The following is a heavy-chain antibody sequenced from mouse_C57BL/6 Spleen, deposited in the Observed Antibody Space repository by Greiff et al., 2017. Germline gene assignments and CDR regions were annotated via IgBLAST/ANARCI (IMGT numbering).Heavy chain of an antibody. CDR1: GYTFTDHT. Sequence: VKLMESDAELVKPGASVKISCKVSGYTFTDHTIHWMKQRPEQGLEWIGYIYPRDGSTKYNEKFKGKATLTADKSSSTAYMQLNSLTSEDSAVYFCARSLGDGYSAMDYWGQGTSVTVSS. D-gene: IGHD2-3*01. CDR3: ARSLGDGYSAMDY. CDR2: IYPRDGST. J-gene: IGHJ4*01. V-gene: IGHV1-78*01.